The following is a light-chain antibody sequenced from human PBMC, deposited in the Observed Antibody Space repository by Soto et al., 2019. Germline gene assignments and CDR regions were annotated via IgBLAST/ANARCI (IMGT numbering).Light chain of an antibody. CDR2: GAS. J-gene: IGKJ2*01. Sequence: EIVMTQSPATLSVSPGERATLSCRASQSVSSNLAWYQQKPGQAPRLLIYGASTRATGIPARFSGSGSGTEFTLTISSLKSEDFPVYYCQQYNNWPYTFGQGTKVDIK. CDR3: QQYNNWPYT. CDR1: QSVSSN. V-gene: IGKV3-15*01.